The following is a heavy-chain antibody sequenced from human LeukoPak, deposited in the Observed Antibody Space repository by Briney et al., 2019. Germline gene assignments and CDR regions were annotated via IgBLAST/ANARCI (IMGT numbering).Heavy chain of an antibody. J-gene: IGHJ4*02. V-gene: IGHV1-3*01. D-gene: IGHD4-17*01. Sequence: ASVKVSCKASGYTFTSYAMHWVRQAPGQRLEWMGWINAGNGSTKYSQKFQGRVTITRDTSASTAYMELSSLRSEDTAVYYCARGPPGNYGDYRFDYWGQGTLVTVSS. CDR3: ARGPPGNYGDYRFDY. CDR2: INAGNGST. CDR1: GYTFTSYA.